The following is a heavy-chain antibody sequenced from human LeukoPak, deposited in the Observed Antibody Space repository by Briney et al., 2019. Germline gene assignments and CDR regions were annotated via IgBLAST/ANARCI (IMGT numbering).Heavy chain of an antibody. V-gene: IGHV3-74*01. CDR3: ARVQGHPPDGLDI. J-gene: IGHJ3*02. CDR1: GFTFSSYW. CDR2: INSDGSST. D-gene: IGHD5-24*01. Sequence: GGSLRLSCAASGFTFSSYWMHWVRQAPGKGLVWVSRINSDGSSTSYADSVKGRFTISRDNAKNTLYLQMNSLRAEDTAVYYCARVQGHPPDGLDIWGQGTMVTVSS.